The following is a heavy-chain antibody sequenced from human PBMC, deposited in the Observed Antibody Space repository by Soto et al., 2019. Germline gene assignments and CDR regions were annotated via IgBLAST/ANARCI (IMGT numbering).Heavy chain of an antibody. J-gene: IGHJ3*02. V-gene: IGHV3-23*01. CDR3: AKDHRVVPDAYDI. CDR1: GFTFSTYA. D-gene: IGHD2-15*01. CDR2: LSVNDGTT. Sequence: GGSLRLSCAASGFTFSTYAMSWVRQAPGKGLEWVSTLSVNDGTTYYADSVKGRFTISRGNSENTLSLQMTSLRGEDTAVYYCAKDHRVVPDAYDIWGKGTMVTVPS.